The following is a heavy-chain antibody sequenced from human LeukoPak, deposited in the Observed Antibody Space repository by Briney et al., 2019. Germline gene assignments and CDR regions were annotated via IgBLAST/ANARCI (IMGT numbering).Heavy chain of an antibody. CDR3: ASGRTDIVVVPATLRNYYFDY. D-gene: IGHD2-2*01. CDR2: IIPFFGRA. J-gene: IGHJ4*02. CDR1: GGTFSSYG. Sequence: GASVKVSCKASGGTFSSYGISWVRQAPGQGLEWMGGIIPFFGRADYAQKFQGRVTITADKPTNTAYMELSSLRSEDTAVYYCASGRTDIVVVPATLRNYYFDYWGQGTLVTVSS. V-gene: IGHV1-69*06.